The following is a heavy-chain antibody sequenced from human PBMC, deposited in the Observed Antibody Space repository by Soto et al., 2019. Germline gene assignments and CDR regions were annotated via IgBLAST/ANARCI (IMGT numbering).Heavy chain of an antibody. CDR2: IHYSGST. J-gene: IGHJ3*02. CDR3: ARESAGGRRAFDI. V-gene: IGHV4-59*01. CDR1: GGSISNSY. D-gene: IGHD2-15*01. Sequence: PSETLSLTCTVSGGSISNSYWSWIRQPPGKGLEWIGYIHYSGSTNYNPSLKSRVTISEDTSKTQFSLRLRSMTAADTALYYCARESAGGRRAFDIWGQGTMVTVSS.